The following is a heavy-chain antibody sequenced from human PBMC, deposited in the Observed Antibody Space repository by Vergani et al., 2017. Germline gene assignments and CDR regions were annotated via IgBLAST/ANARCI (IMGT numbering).Heavy chain of an antibody. Sequence: VQLVESGGGVVQRGGSLRLSCAASGSTFSSYWMSWVRQAPGKGLEWVANIKQDGSEKYYVDSVKGRFTISRDNAKNSLYLQMNSLRAEDTAVYYCARGHDYGDYFDYWGQGTLVTVSS. CDR2: IKQDGSEK. D-gene: IGHD4-17*01. CDR1: GSTFSSYW. V-gene: IGHV3-7*01. CDR3: ARGHDYGDYFDY. J-gene: IGHJ4*02.